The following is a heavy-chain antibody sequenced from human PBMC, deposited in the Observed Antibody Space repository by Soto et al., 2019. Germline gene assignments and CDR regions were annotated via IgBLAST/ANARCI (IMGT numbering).Heavy chain of an antibody. CDR3: ARARKIVGATTQIGFDI. V-gene: IGHV4-61*01. D-gene: IGHD1-26*01. J-gene: IGHJ3*02. Sequence: QVQLQESGPGLVKPSETLSLTCTVSGGSVSSGSYYWSWIRQPPGKGLEWIGYIYYSGSTNYNPSLKSRVTISVDTSKNQFSLKRSSVTAADTAVYYCARARKIVGATTQIGFDIWGQGTMVTVSS. CDR2: IYYSGST. CDR1: GGSVSSGSYY.